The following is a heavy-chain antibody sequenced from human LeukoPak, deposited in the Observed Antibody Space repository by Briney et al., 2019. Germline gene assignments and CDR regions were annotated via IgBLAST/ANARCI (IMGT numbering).Heavy chain of an antibody. CDR1: GGSISSGDYY. D-gene: IGHD3-22*01. J-gene: IGHJ3*02. CDR2: IYYSGST. V-gene: IGHV4-30-4*01. CDR3: ARDDDSSDAFDI. Sequence: SETLSLTCTVSGGSISSGDYYWSWIRQPPGKGLEWIGYIYYSGSTYYNPSLKSRVTMSVDTSKNQFSLKLSSVTAADTAVYYCARDDDSSDAFDIWGQGTMVTVSS.